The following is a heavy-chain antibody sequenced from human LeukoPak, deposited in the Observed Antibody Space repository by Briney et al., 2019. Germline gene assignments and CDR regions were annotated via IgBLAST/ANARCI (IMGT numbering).Heavy chain of an antibody. CDR2: ISGSGGST. V-gene: IGHV3-23*01. CDR1: GFTFSSYA. J-gene: IGHJ4*02. Sequence: PGGSLRLSCAASGFTFSSYAMSWVRQAPGKGLERVSVISGSGGSTYYADSVKGRFTISRDNSKNTLYLQMNSLRAEDTAVYYCAKISQSIAVAGSFHDWGLGTLVTVSS. CDR3: AKISQSIAVAGSFHD. D-gene: IGHD6-19*01.